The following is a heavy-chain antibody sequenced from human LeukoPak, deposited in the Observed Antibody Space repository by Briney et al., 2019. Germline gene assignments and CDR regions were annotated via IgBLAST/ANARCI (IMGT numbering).Heavy chain of an antibody. CDR2: IYYSGST. J-gene: IGHJ4*02. CDR1: GGSFSGYY. Sequence: PSETLSLTCAVYGGSFSGYYWSWIRQPPGKGLEWIGYIYYSGSTNYNPSLKSRVTISVDTSKNQFSLKLSSVTAADTAVYYCARFEHSSGWYVDYWGQGTLVTVSS. V-gene: IGHV4-59*01. D-gene: IGHD6-19*01. CDR3: ARFEHSSGWYVDY.